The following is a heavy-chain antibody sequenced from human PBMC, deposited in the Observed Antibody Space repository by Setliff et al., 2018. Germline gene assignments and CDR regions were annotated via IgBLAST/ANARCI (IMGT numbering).Heavy chain of an antibody. D-gene: IGHD3-22*01. CDR2: IYSSGST. J-gene: IGHJ6*03. V-gene: IGHV4-4*08. CDR3: ARAMYSAGYYGGGYSYYYMDV. CDR1: GGAISNYY. Sequence: LSLTCTVSGGAISNYYWSWIRQPPGKGLEWIGYIYSSGSTNYNPSLKSRVAISLDTSKTQFSLKLSSVTAADTAVYYCARAMYSAGYYGGGYSYYYMDVWGKGTTVTVSS.